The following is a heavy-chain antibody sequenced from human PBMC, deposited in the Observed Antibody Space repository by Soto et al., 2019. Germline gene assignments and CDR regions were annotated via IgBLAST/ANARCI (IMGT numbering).Heavy chain of an antibody. CDR1: GYTFTDYY. J-gene: IGHJ6*02. CDR3: ARLPLGVYYGRDV. D-gene: IGHD3-16*01. Sequence: QVQLVQSGAEVKKPGASVKVSCKASGYTFTDYYMHWVRQAPGQRLEWMGWINPNSGTTNYAQKFQGWVTMTRDTADTAVYMEVSRLRSDDTAVSYCARLPLGVYYGRDVWGQWTTVTVSS. CDR2: INPNSGTT. V-gene: IGHV1-2*04.